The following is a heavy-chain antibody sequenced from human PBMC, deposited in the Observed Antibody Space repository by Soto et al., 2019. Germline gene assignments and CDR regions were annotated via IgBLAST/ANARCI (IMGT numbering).Heavy chain of an antibody. J-gene: IGHJ5*02. CDR1: GFTFSSYS. V-gene: IGHV3-21*01. CDR2: ISSSSSYI. Sequence: TGGSLRLSCAASGFTFSSYSMNWVRQAPGKGLEWVSSISSSSSYIYYADSVKGRFTISRDNAKNSLYLQMNSLRAEDTAVYYCAREYNWNPPPSRFDPWGQGTLVTVSS. D-gene: IGHD1-20*01. CDR3: AREYNWNPPPSRFDP.